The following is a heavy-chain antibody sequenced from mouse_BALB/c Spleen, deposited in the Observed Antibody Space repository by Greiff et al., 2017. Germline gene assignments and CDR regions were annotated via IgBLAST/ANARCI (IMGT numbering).Heavy chain of an antibody. V-gene: IGHV2-6-7*01. CDR1: GFSLTGYG. D-gene: IGHD3-2*01. CDR2: IWGDGST. Sequence: VKLMESGPGLVAPSQSLSITCTVSGFSLTGYGVNWVRQPPGKGLEWLGMIWGDGSTDYNSALKSRLSISKDNSKSQVFLKMNSLQTDDTARYYCARGDSSGYAWFAYWGQGTLVTVSA. J-gene: IGHJ3*01. CDR3: ARGDSSGYAWFAY.